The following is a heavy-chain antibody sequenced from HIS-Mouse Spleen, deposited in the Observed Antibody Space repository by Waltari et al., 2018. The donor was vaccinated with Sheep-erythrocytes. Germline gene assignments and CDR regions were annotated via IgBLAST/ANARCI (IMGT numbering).Heavy chain of an antibody. V-gene: IGHV3-21*01. CDR1: GFTFSSYS. Sequence: EVQLVESGGGLVKPGGSLRLSCAASGFTFSSYSMTWVRQAPGKGLECVSSISSSSSYIYYADSVKGRFTISRDNAKNSLYLQMNSLRAEDTAVYYCARVAAVTTYYFDYWGQGTLVTVSS. CDR3: ARVAAVTTYYFDY. J-gene: IGHJ4*02. CDR2: ISSSSSYI. D-gene: IGHD4-17*01.